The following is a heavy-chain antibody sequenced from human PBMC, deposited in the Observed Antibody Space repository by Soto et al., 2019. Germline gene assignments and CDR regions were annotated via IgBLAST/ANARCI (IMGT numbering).Heavy chain of an antibody. CDR1: GDTFDIYG. V-gene: IGHV1-69*06. J-gene: IGHJ4*02. CDR2: IIPIFETA. D-gene: IGHD3-22*01. Sequence: QVELVQSGAEVKKPGSSVKVSCKASGDTFDIYGFNWVRQAPGEGLEWMGVIIPIFETADYAQKFQGRVSITADKSTSTAYMELGSPTSEDTAVYYCARGGIHFADSSGHAFDSWGQGTLISVTS. CDR3: ARGGIHFADSSGHAFDS.